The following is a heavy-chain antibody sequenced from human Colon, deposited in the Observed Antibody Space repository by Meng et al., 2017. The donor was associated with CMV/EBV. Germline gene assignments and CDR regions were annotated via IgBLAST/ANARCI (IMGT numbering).Heavy chain of an antibody. CDR1: GGSISSSSHY. D-gene: IGHD3-3*01. J-gene: IGHJ5*01. CDR2: IYYSGNT. V-gene: IGHV4-39*07. CDR3: VRGGGSGFLEWLSTFDS. Sequence: SETLSLTCTVSGGSISSSSHYWAWIRQPPGKGLEWIGSIYYSGNTFYNPSLGSRVTMSMDTSYNQFSLKVTSVTAADTAVYYCVRGGGSGFLEWLSTFDSWGQGTLVTVSS.